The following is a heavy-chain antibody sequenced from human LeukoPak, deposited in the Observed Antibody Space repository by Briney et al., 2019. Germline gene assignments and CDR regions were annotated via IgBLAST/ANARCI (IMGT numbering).Heavy chain of an antibody. J-gene: IGHJ4*02. V-gene: IGHV1-69*04. CDR1: GGTFSSHA. D-gene: IGHD2-21*02. CDR2: IIPILGIA. Sequence: SVKVSCKASGGTFSSHAISWVRQAPGQGLEWMGRIIPILGIANYAQKFQGRVTITADKSTSTAYMELSSLRSEDTAVYYCARSLPYHIVVVTAKDVGSFDYWGQGTLVTVSS. CDR3: ARSLPYHIVVVTAKDVGSFDY.